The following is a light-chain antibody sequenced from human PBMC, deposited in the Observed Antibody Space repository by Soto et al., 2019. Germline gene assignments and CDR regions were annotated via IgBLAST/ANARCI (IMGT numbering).Light chain of an antibody. CDR1: QSGSSDD. J-gene: IGKJ5*01. V-gene: IGKV3-20*01. Sequence: ILLTQSPGTLSLSPGEKATLSCKASQSGSSDDLAWYQQQPGQAPRLLIFGASNRATGIPDRFSGSGSGTDFTLTISRLEPEDFVVYYCQHYGTSPGTFGQGTRLEIK. CDR3: QHYGTSPGT. CDR2: GAS.